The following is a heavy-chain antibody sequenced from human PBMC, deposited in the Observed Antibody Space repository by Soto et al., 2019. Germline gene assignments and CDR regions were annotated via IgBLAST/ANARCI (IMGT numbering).Heavy chain of an antibody. CDR2: IYYSGST. CDR1: GGSISTYF. Sequence: PSETLSLTCTVSGGSISTYFWSWIRQPPGKGLEWIGYIYYSGSTNYNPSLKSRVTISVDTSKNLFSLELSSVTAADTAVYYCARGADDYGDLDYWGQGALVTVSS. V-gene: IGHV4-59*01. J-gene: IGHJ4*02. CDR3: ARGADDYGDLDY. D-gene: IGHD4-17*01.